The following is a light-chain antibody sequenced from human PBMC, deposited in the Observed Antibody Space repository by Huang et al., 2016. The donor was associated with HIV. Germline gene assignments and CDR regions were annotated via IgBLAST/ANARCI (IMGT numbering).Light chain of an antibody. J-gene: IGKJ1*01. Sequence: DIQMTQSPSTLSASVGDRVSITCRASQNIVSWLAWYQQKPGKAPKLLIYKASLLQSGGPSRVSGSGSGTEFTLTISSLQPDDFATYYCQQYNRYSTFGKGTKVEIK. V-gene: IGKV1-5*03. CDR1: QNIVSW. CDR2: KAS. CDR3: QQYNRYST.